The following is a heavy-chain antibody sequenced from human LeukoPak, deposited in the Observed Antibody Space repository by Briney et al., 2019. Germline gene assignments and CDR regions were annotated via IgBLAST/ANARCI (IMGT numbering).Heavy chain of an antibody. CDR3: ARRFCSSTSCFMWDY. V-gene: IGHV5-51*01. CDR1: GYSFTNYW. Sequence: GESLKISCKGSGYSFTNYWIGWVRQMPGKGLEWMGIIYPGDSDTRYSPSFQGQVTISADKSIKTAYLQWSSLKASDAAIYYCARRFCSSTSCFMWDYWGQGTLVTVSS. D-gene: IGHD2-2*01. CDR2: IYPGDSDT. J-gene: IGHJ4*02.